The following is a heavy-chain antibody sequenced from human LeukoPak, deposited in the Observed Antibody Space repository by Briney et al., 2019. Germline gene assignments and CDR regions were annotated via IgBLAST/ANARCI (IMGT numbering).Heavy chain of an antibody. CDR2: IVYTGST. V-gene: IGHV4-59*01. CDR3: ALSSSPPVFDP. CDR1: GGSISNFY. Sequence: SETLSLTCTVSGGSISNFYWSWIRQPPGKGLEWIGYIVYTGSTDYNPSLKSRVTISVDTSKNQFSLKLSSVTAADTAVYYCALSSSPPVFDPWGQGTLVTVSS. D-gene: IGHD6-19*01. J-gene: IGHJ5*02.